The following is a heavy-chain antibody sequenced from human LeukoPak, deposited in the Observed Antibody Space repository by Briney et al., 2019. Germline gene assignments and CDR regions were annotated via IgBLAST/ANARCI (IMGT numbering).Heavy chain of an antibody. CDR2: IYYSGST. CDR1: GGSISSSSYY. CDR3: ARDSASMFFDY. Sequence: SETLSLTCTVSGGSISSSSYYWGWIRQPPGKGLEWIGSIYYSGSTYYNPSLKSRVTISVDTSKNQFSLKLSSVTAADTAVYYCARDSASMFFDYWGQGTLVTVSS. J-gene: IGHJ4*02. V-gene: IGHV4-39*07. D-gene: IGHD1-26*01.